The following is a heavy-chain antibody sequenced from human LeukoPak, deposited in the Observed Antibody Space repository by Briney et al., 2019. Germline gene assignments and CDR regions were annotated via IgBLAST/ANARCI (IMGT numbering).Heavy chain of an antibody. CDR1: GFTFSSYA. J-gene: IGHJ4*02. CDR3: SRGDQYSNRWTTDY. Sequence: GGSLRLSCAASGFTFSSYAMHWVRQAPGKGLEWVAVISYDGSNKYYADSVKGRFTISRDNSKNTLYLQMNSLRAEDTAVYYCSRGDQYSNRWTTDYWGQGTLVTVSS. CDR2: ISYDGSNK. D-gene: IGHD6-13*01. V-gene: IGHV3-30*04.